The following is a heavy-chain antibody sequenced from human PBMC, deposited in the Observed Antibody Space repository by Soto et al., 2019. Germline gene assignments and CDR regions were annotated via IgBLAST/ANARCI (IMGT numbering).Heavy chain of an antibody. J-gene: IGHJ3*02. CDR1: GYSFTSYW. D-gene: IGHD5-12*01. CDR2: IYPGDSDT. Sequence: GESLKISCKGSGYSFTSYWIGWVRQMPGKGLEWMGIIYPGDSDTRYSPSFQGQVTISADKSISTAYLQWSSLKASDTAMYYCARQYIVAQEDRIDAFDIWGQGTMVTGSS. V-gene: IGHV5-51*01. CDR3: ARQYIVAQEDRIDAFDI.